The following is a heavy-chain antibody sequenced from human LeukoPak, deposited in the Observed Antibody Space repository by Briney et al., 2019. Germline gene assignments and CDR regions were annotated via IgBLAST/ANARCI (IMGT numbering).Heavy chain of an antibody. Sequence: GGSLRLSCAASGFTFSSYSMNWVRQAPGKGLEWVSYISSSSSTIYYADSVKGRFTISRDNSKNTLYLQMDSLRPEDTAVYYCAKTEEIAAAGAAFDYWGQGTLVTVSS. CDR3: AKTEEIAAAGAAFDY. CDR1: GFTFSSYS. D-gene: IGHD6-13*01. CDR2: ISSSSSTI. J-gene: IGHJ4*02. V-gene: IGHV3-48*01.